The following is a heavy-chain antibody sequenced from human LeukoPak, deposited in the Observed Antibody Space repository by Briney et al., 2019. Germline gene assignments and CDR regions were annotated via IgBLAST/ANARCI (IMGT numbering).Heavy chain of an antibody. CDR1: GFSFSGYW. CDR3: ARDKKDYDFWSGYLSYYYYMGV. D-gene: IGHD3-3*01. J-gene: IGHJ6*03. CDR2: IKQDESEE. V-gene: IGHV3-7*01. Sequence: PGGSLRLSCEASGFSFSGYWMSWVRQAAGKGLEWVANIKQDESEEYYVDSVKGRFTISRDNAKNSLYLQMNSLRVEDTAVYFCARDKKDYDFWSGYLSYYYYMGVWGKGTTVTVSS.